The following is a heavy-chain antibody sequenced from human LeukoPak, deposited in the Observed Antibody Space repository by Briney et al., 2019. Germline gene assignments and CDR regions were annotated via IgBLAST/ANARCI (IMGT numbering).Heavy chain of an antibody. Sequence: PGGSLRLSCAASGFTFSSYIINWVRQAPGKGLEWVAVISYDGSNKYYADSVKGRFTISRDNSKNTLYLQMNSLRAEDTAVYYCARPTRLLWFGELLSPPDYWGQGTLVTVSS. CDR3: ARPTRLLWFGELLSPPDY. CDR1: GFTFSSYI. D-gene: IGHD3-10*01. V-gene: IGHV3-30*03. CDR2: ISYDGSNK. J-gene: IGHJ4*02.